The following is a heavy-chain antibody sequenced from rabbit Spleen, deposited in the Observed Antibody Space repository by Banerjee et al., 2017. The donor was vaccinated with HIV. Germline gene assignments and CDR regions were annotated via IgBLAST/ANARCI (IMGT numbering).Heavy chain of an antibody. D-gene: IGHD6-1*01. CDR1: GFSFSSSYW. CDR3: ARNSPADTTAFNL. J-gene: IGHJ4*01. CDR2: IYTGSSGTT. Sequence: QEQLEESGGDLVKPEGSLTLTCTASGFSFSSSYWICWVRQAPGKGLEWIACIYTGSSGTTYYASWARGRFTISKTSSTTVTLQMTSLTAADTATYFCARNSPADTTAFNLWGPGTLVTVS. V-gene: IGHV1S45*01.